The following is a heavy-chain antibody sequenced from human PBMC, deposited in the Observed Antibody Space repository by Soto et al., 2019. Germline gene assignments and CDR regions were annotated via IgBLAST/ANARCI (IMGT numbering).Heavy chain of an antibody. D-gene: IGHD4-17*01. J-gene: IGHJ4*02. CDR2: INGGNGPT. V-gene: IGHV3-23*01. CDR1: GFTFSHYT. CDR3: GKDKEPDGAWDFDY. Sequence: GGSLRLSCAASGFTFSHYTMSWVRQLPGKGLEWVSGINGGNGPTYYADSVKGRFTISRDNSQNTLYLQMNSLRVGDTAIYYCGKDKEPDGAWDFDYWGKGTLVTVYS.